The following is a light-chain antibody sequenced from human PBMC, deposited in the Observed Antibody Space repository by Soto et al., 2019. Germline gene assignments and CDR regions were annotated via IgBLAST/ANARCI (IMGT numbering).Light chain of an antibody. CDR1: QSISTY. CDR2: AAS. CDR3: QQNYSLPIT. Sequence: DIQMTQSPSSLSGSLGDRVTITFRASQSISTYLNWYQQKPGKAPDLLIYAASSLKSGVPSRFSGSGSGTDFTLTITGLQPADFATYYCQQNYSLPITFGQGTRLEIK. J-gene: IGKJ5*01. V-gene: IGKV1-39*01.